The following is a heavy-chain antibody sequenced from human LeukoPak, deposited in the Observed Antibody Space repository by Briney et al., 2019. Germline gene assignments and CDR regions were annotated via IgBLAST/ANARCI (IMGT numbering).Heavy chain of an antibody. J-gene: IGHJ6*03. CDR1: GFTFSIYG. Sequence: PGGSLRLSCAASGFTFSIYGMHWVRQAPGKGLEWVAVIWYDGGNKYYADSVKGRFTISRDSSKNTLYLQMNSLRAEDTAVYYCAKERVYSSSEHYYYYMDVWGKGTTVIFSS. D-gene: IGHD6-6*01. CDR2: IWYDGGNK. CDR3: AKERVYSSSEHYYYYMDV. V-gene: IGHV3-33*06.